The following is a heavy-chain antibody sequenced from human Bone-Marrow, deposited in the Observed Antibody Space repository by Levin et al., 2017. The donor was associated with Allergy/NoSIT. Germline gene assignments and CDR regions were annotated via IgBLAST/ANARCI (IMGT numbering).Heavy chain of an antibody. CDR1: GVSVRDYY. CDR3: ARDLIPVDFAFDV. Sequence: SQTLSLTCTVSGVSVRDYYWSWIRQAPGKGLEWIGYISYTGTTHFNPSLKSAGFISVDKSKNQLSLNLRFVTAADTAVYFCARDLIPVDFAFDVWGPGTKLTVSS. J-gene: IGHJ3*01. CDR2: ISYTGTT. D-gene: IGHD3-3*01. V-gene: IGHV4-59*02.